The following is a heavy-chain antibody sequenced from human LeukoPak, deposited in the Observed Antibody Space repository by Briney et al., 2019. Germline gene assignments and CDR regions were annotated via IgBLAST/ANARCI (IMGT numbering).Heavy chain of an antibody. CDR3: ARFRGFSLQLWTSDY. J-gene: IGHJ4*02. CDR1: GGSFSGYY. V-gene: IGHV4-34*01. Sequence: SETLSLTCAVYGGSFSGYYSSWIRQPPGKGLEWIGEINHSGSTNYNPSLKSRVTISVDTSKNQFSLMLSPVTAADTAVYYYARFRGFSLQLWTSDYWGQGTLVTVSS. CDR2: INHSGST. D-gene: IGHD5-18*01.